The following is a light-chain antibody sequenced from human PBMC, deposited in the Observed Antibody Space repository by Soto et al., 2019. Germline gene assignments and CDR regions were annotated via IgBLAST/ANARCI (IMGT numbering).Light chain of an antibody. CDR1: QSVLSNSNNKNY. Sequence: DIVMTQSPDSLAVSLGERATVDCKSSQSVLSNSNNKNYLAWYQQKPGQPPKLLIYWASTRESGVPDRFSGSGSGAEFTLTISSLQAEDVAVYYCQQYFSTPPTFGQGTKVEIK. CDR2: WAS. CDR3: QQYFSTPPT. J-gene: IGKJ1*01. V-gene: IGKV4-1*01.